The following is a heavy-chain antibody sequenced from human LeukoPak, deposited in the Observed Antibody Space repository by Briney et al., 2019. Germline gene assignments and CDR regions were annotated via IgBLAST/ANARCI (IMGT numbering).Heavy chain of an antibody. CDR1: GGSISSGGYY. CDR2: IYYSGST. V-gene: IGHV4-31*03. J-gene: IGHJ4*02. CDR3: ARTIRGPLLDY. Sequence: SETLSLTCTVSGGSISSGGYYWSWIRQHPGKGLEWIGYIYYSGSTYYNPSLKSRVTISVDTSKNQFSLKLSSVTAADTAVYYCARTIRGPLLDYWGQGTQVTVSS. D-gene: IGHD3-10*01.